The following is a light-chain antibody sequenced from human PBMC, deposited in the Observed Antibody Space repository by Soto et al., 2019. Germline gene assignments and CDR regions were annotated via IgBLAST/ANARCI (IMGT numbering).Light chain of an antibody. V-gene: IGKV3D-15*01. Sequence: VVTQSPVTLSVSPGETATLSCKASQNILRTLAWYQQKPCQPPRLLIYCASTSVTGIPARCSGNGSGTEFTLTISSLQSEDFAVYYCYQYNNRPPWTFGQGTKVEV. J-gene: IGKJ1*01. CDR3: YQYNNRPPWT. CDR2: CAS. CDR1: QNILRT.